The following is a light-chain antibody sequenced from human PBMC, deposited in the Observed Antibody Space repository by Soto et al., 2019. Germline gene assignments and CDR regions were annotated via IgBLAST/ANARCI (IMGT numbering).Light chain of an antibody. Sequence: EIVMTQSPATLSVSPGERATLSCRASQSVSIDLAWYQQTPGQAPRLLIYGASTRATGIPVRFSGSGYGQELTIKISNLEPEDFDVYYCKQHISWPTGTFGKGTKVDIK. J-gene: IGKJ1*01. CDR1: QSVSID. CDR3: KQHISWPTGT. CDR2: GAS. V-gene: IGKV3-15*01.